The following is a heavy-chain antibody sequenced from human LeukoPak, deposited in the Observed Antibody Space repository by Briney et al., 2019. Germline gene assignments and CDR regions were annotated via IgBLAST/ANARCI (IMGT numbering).Heavy chain of an antibody. D-gene: IGHD2-21*02. CDR2: ISGSGDTT. CDR1: GFSFSICA. CDR3: ARDRGAGDIYFDY. Sequence: GGSLRLSCAASGFSFSICAMSWVRQAPGKGLEWVSGISGSGDTTDYADSVKGRFTISRDNAKNSLYLQMNSLGAEDTAVYYCARDRGAGDIYFDYWGQGTLVTVSS. V-gene: IGHV3-23*01. J-gene: IGHJ4*02.